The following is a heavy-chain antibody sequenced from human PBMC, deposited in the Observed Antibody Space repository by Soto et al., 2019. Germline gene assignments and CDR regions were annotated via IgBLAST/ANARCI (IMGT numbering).Heavy chain of an antibody. V-gene: IGHV4-39*01. CDR2: IYYSGST. J-gene: IGHJ5*02. Sequence: SETLSLTCTVSGGSISSSSYYWGWIRQPPGKGLEWIGSIYYSGSTYYNPSLKSRVTISVDTSKNQFSLKLSSVTAADTAVYYCARRQYKIGFDPWGQGTLVTVSS. CDR3: ARRQYKIGFDP. CDR1: GGSISSSSYY. D-gene: IGHD1-20*01.